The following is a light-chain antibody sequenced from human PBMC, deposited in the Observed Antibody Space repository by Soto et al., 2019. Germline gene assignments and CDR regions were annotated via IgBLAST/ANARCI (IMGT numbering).Light chain of an antibody. CDR3: QQYNNWPFS. CDR2: RAS. CDR1: QNIYSN. V-gene: IGKV3-15*01. J-gene: IGKJ5*01. Sequence: IVMTQSPATLSVSPGERATLSCRASQNIYSNVAWYQQRPGQAPRLLIYRASTRATGIPARFSGSGSGTEFTLTISGLQSEDSAVYFCQQYNNWPFSFGQGTRLEIK.